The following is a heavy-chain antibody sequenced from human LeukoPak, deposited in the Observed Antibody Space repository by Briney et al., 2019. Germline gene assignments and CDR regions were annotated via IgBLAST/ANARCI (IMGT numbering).Heavy chain of an antibody. V-gene: IGHV3-11*06. CDR3: AREDSDYRYYYYGMDV. J-gene: IGHJ6*04. CDR2: ISSSSSYT. CDR1: GFTFSDYY. D-gene: IGHD4-11*01. Sequence: PGGSLRLSCAASGFTFSDYYMSWIRQAPGKGLEWVSYISSSSSYTNYADSVKGRFTISRDNAKNSLYLQMNSLRAEDTAVYYCAREDSDYRYYYYGMDVWGKGTTVTVSS.